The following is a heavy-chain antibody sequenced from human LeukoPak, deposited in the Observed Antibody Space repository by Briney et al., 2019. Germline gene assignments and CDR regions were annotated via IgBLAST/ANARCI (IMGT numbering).Heavy chain of an antibody. CDR2: ISSSSSTI. Sequence: GGSLRLSCAASGFTFSSYSMNWVRQAPGKGLEWVSYISSSSSTIYYADSVKGRFTISRDNSKNTLYLQMNSLRAEDTAVYYCAKLSSSWYNDYWGQGTLVTVSS. CDR3: AKLSSSWYNDY. D-gene: IGHD6-13*01. V-gene: IGHV3-48*01. J-gene: IGHJ4*02. CDR1: GFTFSSYS.